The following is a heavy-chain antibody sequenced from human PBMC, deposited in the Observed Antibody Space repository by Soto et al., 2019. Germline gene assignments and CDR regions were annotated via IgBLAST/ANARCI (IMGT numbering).Heavy chain of an antibody. Sequence: QAQLVQSGAEAKRPGTSVKVSCKVSGYTFTNYFHWIRQAPGQGLEWMGWMNPNDVDTEYARKSQGRVSLTRDTSITTAFMELISLTSDDTAVYCCARENWSYVDWGQGNLVTVSS. V-gene: IGHV1-2*02. CDR3: ARENWSYVD. D-gene: IGHD1-26*01. CDR1: GYTFTNY. CDR2: MNPNDVDT. J-gene: IGHJ4*02.